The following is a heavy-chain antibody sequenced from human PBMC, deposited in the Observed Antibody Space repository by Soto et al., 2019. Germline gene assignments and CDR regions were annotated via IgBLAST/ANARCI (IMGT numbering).Heavy chain of an antibody. J-gene: IGHJ4*02. Sequence: QITLKESGPTLVKPTQTLTLTCTFSGFSLSTSGVGVGWIRQPPGKALEWLALIYWDDDKRYSPSLKSRLTITNDTSKDQVVLTITNLDPVDTATYYCAHRHYDFWGWGQGTLVTVSS. CDR1: GFSLSTSGVG. V-gene: IGHV2-5*02. CDR2: IYWDDDK. D-gene: IGHD3-3*01. CDR3: AHRHYDFWG.